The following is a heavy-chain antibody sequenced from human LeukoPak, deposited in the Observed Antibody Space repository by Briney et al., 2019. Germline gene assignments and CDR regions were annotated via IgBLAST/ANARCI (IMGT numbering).Heavy chain of an antibody. V-gene: IGHV3-23*01. Sequence: GGSLRLSCAASGFTFSSNGMSWVRQAPGKGLEWVSTLTSSGAKTYYADSVKGRFTISRDNSKNTLYLQMNSLRAEDTAVYYCAELGITMIGGVWGKGTTVTISS. CDR3: AELGITMIGGV. CDR2: LTSSGAKT. CDR1: GFTFSSNG. J-gene: IGHJ6*04. D-gene: IGHD3-10*02.